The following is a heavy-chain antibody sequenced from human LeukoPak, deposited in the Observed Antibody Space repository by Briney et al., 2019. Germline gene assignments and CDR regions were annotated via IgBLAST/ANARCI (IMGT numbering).Heavy chain of an antibody. V-gene: IGHV3-33*06. J-gene: IGHJ5*01. Sequence: GGSLRLSCAASGFTFSSYGMHWVRQAPGKGLEWVAVIRYDGSNKYYADSVKGRFTISRDNSKNTLYLQMNSLRAEDTAVYYCAKQYIVTTWYWFGSWGQGTLVTVSS. D-gene: IGHD4-17*01. CDR3: AKQYIVTTWYWFGS. CDR2: IRYDGSNK. CDR1: GFTFSSYG.